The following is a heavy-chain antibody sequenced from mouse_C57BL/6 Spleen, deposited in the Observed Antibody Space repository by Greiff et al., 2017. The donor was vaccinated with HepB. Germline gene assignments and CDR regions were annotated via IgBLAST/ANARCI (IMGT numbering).Heavy chain of an antibody. D-gene: IGHD2-3*01. Sequence: VQLQQPGAELVRPGTSVKLSCKASGYTFTSYWMHWVKQRPGQGLEWIGVIDPSDSYTNYNQKFKGKATLTVDTSSSTAYMQLSSLTSEDSAVYYCARGWTAWFAYWGQGTLVTVSA. V-gene: IGHV1-59*01. CDR2: IDPSDSYT. CDR1: GYTFTSYW. J-gene: IGHJ3*01. CDR3: ARGWTAWFAY.